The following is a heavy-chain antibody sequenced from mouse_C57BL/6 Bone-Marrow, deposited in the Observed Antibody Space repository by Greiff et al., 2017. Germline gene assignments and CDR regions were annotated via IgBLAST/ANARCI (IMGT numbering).Heavy chain of an antibody. Sequence: QVQLKQSGPELVKPGASVQISCKASGYSFPSYYIHWVKQRPGQGLEWIGWIYPGSGNTKYNEKFKGKAPLTADTSSSTAYMQRSSLTSEDSAVYYGLDGTWFAYWGQGTMVTGSA. D-gene: IGHD2-1*01. CDR2: IYPGSGNT. CDR3: LDGTWFAY. CDR1: GYSFPSYY. J-gene: IGHJ3*01. V-gene: IGHV1-66*01.